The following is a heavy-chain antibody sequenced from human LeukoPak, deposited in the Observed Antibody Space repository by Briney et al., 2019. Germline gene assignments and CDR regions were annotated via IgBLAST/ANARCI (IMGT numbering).Heavy chain of an antibody. CDR2: INHSGST. D-gene: IGHD6-19*01. CDR3: ARDGAATVAGYAFDI. Sequence: PSETLSLTCAVYGGSFSGYYWSWIRQPPGKGLEWIGEINHSGSTNYNPSLKSRVTISVDTLKNQFSLKVTSVTAADTAVYYCARDGAATVAGYAFDIWGQGTMVTVSS. CDR1: GGSFSGYY. J-gene: IGHJ3*02. V-gene: IGHV4-34*01.